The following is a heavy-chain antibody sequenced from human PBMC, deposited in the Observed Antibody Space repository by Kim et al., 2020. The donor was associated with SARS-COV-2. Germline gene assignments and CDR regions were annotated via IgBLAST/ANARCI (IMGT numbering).Heavy chain of an antibody. Sequence: SETLSLTCTVSGGSISSSSYYWGWIRQPPGKGLEWIGSIYYSGSTYYNPSLKSRVTISVDTSKNQFSLKLSSVTAADTAVYYCARQRGGGYYLPASGENWFDPWGQGTLVTVSS. J-gene: IGHJ5*02. V-gene: IGHV4-39*01. CDR1: GGSISSSSYY. D-gene: IGHD3-22*01. CDR2: IYYSGST. CDR3: ARQRGGGYYLPASGENWFDP.